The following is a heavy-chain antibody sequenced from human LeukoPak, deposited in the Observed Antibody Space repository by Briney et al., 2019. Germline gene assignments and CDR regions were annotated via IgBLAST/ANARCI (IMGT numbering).Heavy chain of an antibody. CDR2: ISSSSSYI. CDR3: ARDLGQLDIVVVPAALRRDYYGMDV. D-gene: IGHD2-2*01. V-gene: IGHV3-21*01. J-gene: IGHJ6*04. CDR1: GFTFSSYS. Sequence: GGSLRLSCAASGFTFSSYSMNWVRQAPGKGLEWVSSISSSSSYIYYADSVKGRFTISRDNAKNSLYLQMNSLRAEDTAVYYCARDLGQLDIVVVPAALRRDYYGMDVWGKGTTDTVSS.